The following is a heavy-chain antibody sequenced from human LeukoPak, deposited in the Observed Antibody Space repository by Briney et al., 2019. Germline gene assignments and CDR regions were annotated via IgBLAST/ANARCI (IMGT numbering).Heavy chain of an antibody. J-gene: IGHJ2*01. CDR3: ARQMASYWYFDL. Sequence: GESLQISCEGSGYSFSSYWIGWVRQMPGKGLEWMGIIYPGDSDTRYSPTFQGQVTISVDRSISTAYLQWSSLKASDTAMYYCARQMASYWYFDLWGRGTLVTVSS. D-gene: IGHD5-24*01. CDR1: GYSFSSYW. V-gene: IGHV5-51*01. CDR2: IYPGDSDT.